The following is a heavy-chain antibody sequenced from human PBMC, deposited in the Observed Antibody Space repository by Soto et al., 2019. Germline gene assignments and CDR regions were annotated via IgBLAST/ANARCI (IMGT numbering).Heavy chain of an antibody. D-gene: IGHD2-8*02. V-gene: IGHV4-34*01. Sequence: SETLSLTCAVYGGFFSGYYWSWIRQPPGKGLEWIGEINHSGSTNYNPSLKSRVTISVDTSKNQFSLKLSSVTAADTAVYYCARRGSVPNGYFDYWGQGTLVTVSS. CDR3: ARRGSVPNGYFDY. CDR1: GGFFSGYY. CDR2: INHSGST. J-gene: IGHJ4*02.